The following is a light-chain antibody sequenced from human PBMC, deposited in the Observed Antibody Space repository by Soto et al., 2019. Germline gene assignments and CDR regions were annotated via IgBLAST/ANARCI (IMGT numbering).Light chain of an antibody. Sequence: EIVLTQSPATLSLSPGERATLSCRASQSIRSNLAWYQHKPGQAPRLLIYDASNRATGIPGRFSGSGSGTDFTLTISNLEPEDFAVYYCQQSDNWPWTFGQGAKVEIK. CDR2: DAS. CDR1: QSIRSN. V-gene: IGKV3-11*01. J-gene: IGKJ1*01. CDR3: QQSDNWPWT.